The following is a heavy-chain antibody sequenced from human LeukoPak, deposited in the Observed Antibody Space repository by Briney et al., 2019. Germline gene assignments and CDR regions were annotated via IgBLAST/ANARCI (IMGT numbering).Heavy chain of an antibody. Sequence: ASVKVSCKASGYTFTSYYMHWVRQAPGQGLEWMGIINPSGGSTSYAQKFQGRVTMTRDTSTSTVYMELNSLRSEDTAVYYCARDLHSGRNWGSGSLPPVRFFKKASYGMDVWGQGTTVTVSS. CDR3: ARDLHSGRNWGSGSLPPVRFFKKASYGMDV. V-gene: IGHV1-46*01. CDR2: INPSGGST. D-gene: IGHD3-10*01. CDR1: GYTFTSYY. J-gene: IGHJ6*02.